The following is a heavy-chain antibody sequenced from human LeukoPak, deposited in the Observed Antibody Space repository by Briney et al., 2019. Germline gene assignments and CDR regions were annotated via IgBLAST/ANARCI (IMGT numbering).Heavy chain of an antibody. V-gene: IGHV4-59*01. CDR1: GGSISSYY. Sequence: SESLSLTCTVSGGSISSYYWSWIRQPPGKGLEWIGYIYYSGSTNYNPSLKSRVTISVDTSKNQFSLKLSSVTAADTAVYYCARAYYGSGNTYYFDYWGQGTLVTISS. J-gene: IGHJ4*02. D-gene: IGHD3-10*01. CDR3: ARAYYGSGNTYYFDY. CDR2: IYYSGST.